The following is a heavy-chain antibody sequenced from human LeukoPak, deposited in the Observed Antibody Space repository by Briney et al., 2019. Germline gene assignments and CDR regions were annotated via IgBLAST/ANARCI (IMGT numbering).Heavy chain of an antibody. Sequence: SETLSLTCTVSGGSISSYYWSWIRQPPGKGLEWIGYIYTSGSTNYNPSLKSRVTISVDTSKNQFSLKLSSVTAADTAVYYCARIRIAAAGTPNWFDPWGQGTLVTVSP. CDR2: IYTSGST. V-gene: IGHV4-4*09. D-gene: IGHD6-13*01. CDR1: GGSISSYY. J-gene: IGHJ5*02. CDR3: ARIRIAAAGTPNWFDP.